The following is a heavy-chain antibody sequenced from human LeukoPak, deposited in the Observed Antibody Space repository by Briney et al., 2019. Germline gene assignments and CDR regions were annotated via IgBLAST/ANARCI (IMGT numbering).Heavy chain of an antibody. CDR1: GFTVSSNY. Sequence: GGSLRLSCAASGFTVSSNYMSWVRQAPGKGLEWVSVIYSGGSTYYADSVEGRFTISRDNSKNTLYLQMNSLRAEDTAVYYCAKGGSGWYVDYWGQGTLVTVSS. J-gene: IGHJ4*02. CDR2: IYSGGST. V-gene: IGHV3-53*01. CDR3: AKGGSGWYVDY. D-gene: IGHD6-19*01.